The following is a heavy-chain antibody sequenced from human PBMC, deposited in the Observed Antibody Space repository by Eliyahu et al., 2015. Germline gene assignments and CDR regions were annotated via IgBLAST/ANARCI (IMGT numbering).Heavy chain of an antibody. CDR1: GXSISSSGYY. V-gene: IGHV4-31*03. CDR2: IYYSGXS. Sequence: QVQLQESGPGLVKPSQTLSLTCTVSGXSISSSGYYWSWIRQHPGEGLEWIGYIYYSGXSYYNPSLKIRVTISVDTSKNQFSLKLSSVTAADTAVYYCARSSSFPIGWFDPWGQGTLVTVSS. J-gene: IGHJ5*02. CDR3: ARSSSFPIGWFDP. D-gene: IGHD6-6*01.